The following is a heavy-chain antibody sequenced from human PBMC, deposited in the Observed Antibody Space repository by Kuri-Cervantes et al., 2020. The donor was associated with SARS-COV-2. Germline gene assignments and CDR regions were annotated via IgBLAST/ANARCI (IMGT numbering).Heavy chain of an antibody. D-gene: IGHD6-13*01. J-gene: IGHJ3*02. CDR2: ITGGGAYI. CDR1: GFTFDSYS. CDR3: ARDLNRYSSSWGAFDI. V-gene: IGHV3-21*01. Sequence: GGSLRLSCAASGFTFDSYSMTWVRQAPGKGLEWVSSITGGGAYISYTDSVKGRFTISRDNAKNSLYLKMNSLRAEDTAVYYCARDLNRYSSSWGAFDIWGQGTMVTVSS.